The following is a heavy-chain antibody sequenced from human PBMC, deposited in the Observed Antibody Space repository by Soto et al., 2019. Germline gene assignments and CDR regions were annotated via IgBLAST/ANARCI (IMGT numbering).Heavy chain of an antibody. CDR1: GGTFSSYT. CDR3: ARDLVNDFWSGYPPYYYYYMDV. CDR2: IIPILGIA. V-gene: IGHV1-69*04. J-gene: IGHJ6*03. Sequence: SVKVSCKASGGTFSSYTISWVRQAPGQGLEWMGRIIPILGIADYAQKFQGRVTITADKSTSTAYMELSSLRSEDTAVYYCARDLVNDFWSGYPPYYYYYMDVWGKGTTVTVSS. D-gene: IGHD3-3*01.